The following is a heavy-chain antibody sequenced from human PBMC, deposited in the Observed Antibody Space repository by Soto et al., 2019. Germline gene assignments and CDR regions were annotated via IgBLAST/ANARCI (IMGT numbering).Heavy chain of an antibody. Sequence: PSETLSLTCAVYGGSFSGYYWSWIRQPPGKGLEWIGEINHSGSTNYNPSLKSRVTISVDTSKNQFFLKLSSVTAADTAVYYCARVYSYVNKFDYWGQGTLVTVSS. J-gene: IGHJ4*02. CDR2: INHSGST. V-gene: IGHV4-34*01. D-gene: IGHD5-18*01. CDR3: ARVYSYVNKFDY. CDR1: GGSFSGYY.